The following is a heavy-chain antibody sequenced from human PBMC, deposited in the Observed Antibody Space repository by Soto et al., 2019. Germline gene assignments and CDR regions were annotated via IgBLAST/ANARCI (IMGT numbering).Heavy chain of an antibody. J-gene: IGHJ5*02. V-gene: IGHV4-34*01. CDR2: INHSGST. CDR3: ARGGYFRLWFGEGWFDP. CDR1: GGSFSGYY. D-gene: IGHD3-10*01. Sequence: QVQLQQWGAGLLKPSETLSLTCAVYGGSFSGYYWSWIRQPPGKGLEWIGEINHSGSTNYNPSLKSRVTISVDTSKNQFSLKLSSVTAADTAVYYCARGGYFRLWFGEGWFDPWGQGTLVTVSS.